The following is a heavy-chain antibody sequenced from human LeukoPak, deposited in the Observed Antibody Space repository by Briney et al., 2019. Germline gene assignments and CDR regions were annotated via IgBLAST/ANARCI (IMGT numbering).Heavy chain of an antibody. CDR3: ARVYHYDFWSGYPSDAFDI. CDR2: IYTSGST. D-gene: IGHD3-3*01. V-gene: IGHV4-61*02. CDR1: GGSISSGSYY. Sequence: PSETLSLTFTVSGGSISSGSYYCSWIRQPAGKGLKWIGRIYTSGSTNYNPSLKSRVTISVDTSKNQFSLKLSSVTAADTAVYYCARVYHYDFWSGYPSDAFDIWGQGTMVTVSS. J-gene: IGHJ3*02.